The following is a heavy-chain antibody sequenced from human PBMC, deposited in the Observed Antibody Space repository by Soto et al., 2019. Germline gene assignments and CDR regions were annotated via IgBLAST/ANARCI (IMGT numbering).Heavy chain of an antibody. Sequence: QVQLVESGGGVVQPGRSLRLSCAASGFTFSSYAMHWVRQAPGKGLEWVAVISYDGSNKYYADSVKGRFTISRDNSKNPLYLQMNSLRAEDTAVYYCARDIGGSGSYYNGPIDYWGQGTLVTVSS. D-gene: IGHD3-10*01. CDR2: ISYDGSNK. CDR1: GFTFSSYA. CDR3: ARDIGGSGSYYNGPIDY. J-gene: IGHJ4*02. V-gene: IGHV3-30-3*01.